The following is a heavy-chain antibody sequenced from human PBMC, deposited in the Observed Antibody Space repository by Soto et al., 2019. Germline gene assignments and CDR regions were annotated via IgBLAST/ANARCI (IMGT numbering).Heavy chain of an antibody. J-gene: IGHJ5*02. D-gene: IGHD3-10*01. V-gene: IGHV4-59*08. CDR1: GGSISSYY. Sequence: QVQLQESGPGLVKPSETLSLTCTVSGGSISSYYWSWIRQPPGKGLEWIGYIYYSGSTNYNPSVKSRVTISVDTSKNQFSLKLSSVTAADTAVYYCARLLWSRGDWFDPWGQGTLVNVSS. CDR3: ARLLWSRGDWFDP. CDR2: IYYSGST.